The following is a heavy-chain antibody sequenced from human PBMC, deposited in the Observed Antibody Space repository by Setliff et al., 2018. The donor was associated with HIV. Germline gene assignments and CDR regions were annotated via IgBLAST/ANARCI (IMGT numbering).Heavy chain of an antibody. D-gene: IGHD2-21*02. V-gene: IGHV3-74*01. CDR3: ARGPGCGGDCRAFAMDSFDM. CDR2: INSDGSER. Sequence: GGSLRLSCAASGFTFSSYWMHWVRQAPGKGLVWVSRINSDGSERYYLDSVKGRFSISRDNSKNSVYLQMNSLRAEDTAVYYCARGPGCGGDCRAFAMDSFDMWGQVTMVTVSS. CDR1: GFTFSSYW. J-gene: IGHJ3*02.